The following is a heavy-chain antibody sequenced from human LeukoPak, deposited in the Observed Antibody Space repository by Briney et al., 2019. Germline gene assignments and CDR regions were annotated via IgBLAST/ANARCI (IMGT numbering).Heavy chain of an antibody. J-gene: IGHJ4*02. CDR1: GFTFSSYA. CDR2: IYSGGST. Sequence: PGGSLRLSCAASGFTFSSYAMSWVRQAPGKGLEWVSVIYSGGSTYYADSVKGRFTISRDNSKNTLYLQMNSLRAEDTAVYYCASRRVRRPFDYWGQGTLVTVSS. CDR3: ASRRVRRPFDY. D-gene: IGHD6-6*01. V-gene: IGHV3-66*01.